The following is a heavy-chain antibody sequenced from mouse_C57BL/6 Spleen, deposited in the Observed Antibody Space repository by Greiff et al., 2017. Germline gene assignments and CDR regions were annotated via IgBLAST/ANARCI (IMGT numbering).Heavy chain of an antibody. Sequence: VQLQQSGPELVKPGASVKISCKASGYAFSSSWMNWVKQRPGKGLEWIGRIYPGDGDTHYNGKFKGKATLTADKSSSTAYMQLSSLTSEDSAVYFCARSFFTTVVEGFAYWGQGTLVTVSA. CDR2: IYPGDGDT. CDR3: ARSFFTTVVEGFAY. V-gene: IGHV1-82*01. CDR1: GYAFSSSW. D-gene: IGHD1-1*01. J-gene: IGHJ3*01.